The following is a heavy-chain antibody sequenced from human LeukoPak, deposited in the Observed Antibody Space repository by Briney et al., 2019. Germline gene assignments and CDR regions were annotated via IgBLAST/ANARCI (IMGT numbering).Heavy chain of an antibody. V-gene: IGHV3-48*01. CDR3: ARGSSAHWYFDL. J-gene: IGHJ2*01. Sequence: GGSLRLSCAASGFTFSSYSMNWVRQAPGKGLEWVSYISSSSSTIYYADSVKGRFTISRENAKNSLYLQMNSLRAGDTAVYYCARGSSAHWYFDLWGRGTLVTVSS. D-gene: IGHD2-2*01. CDR2: ISSSSSTI. CDR1: GFTFSSYS.